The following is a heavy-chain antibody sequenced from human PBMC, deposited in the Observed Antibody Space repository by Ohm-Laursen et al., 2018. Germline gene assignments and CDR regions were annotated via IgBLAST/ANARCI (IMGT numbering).Heavy chain of an antibody. J-gene: IGHJ4*02. V-gene: IGHV4-31*03. D-gene: IGHD4-17*01. CDR2: IYYSGST. Sequence: TLSLTCTVSGGSISSGGYYWSWIRQHPGKGLEWIGYIYYSGSTYYNPSLKSRVTISVDTSKNQFSLKLSSVTAADTAVYYCARGGDHDYGDYARPSRARNYFVYWGQGTLVTVSS. CDR3: ARGGDHDYGDYARPSRARNYFVY. CDR1: GGSISSGGYY.